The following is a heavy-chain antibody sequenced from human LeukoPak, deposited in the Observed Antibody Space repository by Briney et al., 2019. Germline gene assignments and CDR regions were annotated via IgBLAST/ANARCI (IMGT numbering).Heavy chain of an antibody. CDR2: IYYSGST. J-gene: IGHJ4*02. Sequence: SETLSLTCTVSGGSISSSSYYWGWIRQPPGKGLEWIGSIYYSGSTYYNPSLKSRVTISVDTSKNQFSLKLNSVTAADTAVYYCARVSRGWNYVDYWGQGTLVTVSS. V-gene: IGHV4-39*07. CDR1: GGSISSSSYY. CDR3: ARVSRGWNYVDY. D-gene: IGHD6-19*01.